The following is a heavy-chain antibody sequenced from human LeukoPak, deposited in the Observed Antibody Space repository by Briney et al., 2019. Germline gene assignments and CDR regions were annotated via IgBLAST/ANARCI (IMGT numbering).Heavy chain of an antibody. CDR1: GGTFSSYT. D-gene: IGHD6-6*01. CDR2: IIPILGIA. J-gene: IGHJ4*02. Sequence: ASVKVSCKASGGTFSSYTISWVRQAPGQGLGWMGRIIPILGIANYAQKFQGRVTITADKSTSTAYMELSSLRSEDTAVYYCARGVKTYSSSSPRTLFDYWGQGTLVTVSS. V-gene: IGHV1-69*02. CDR3: ARGVKTYSSSSPRTLFDY.